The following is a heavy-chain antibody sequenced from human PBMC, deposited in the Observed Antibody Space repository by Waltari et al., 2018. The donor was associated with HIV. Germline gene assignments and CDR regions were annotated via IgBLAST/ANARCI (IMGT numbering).Heavy chain of an antibody. CDR2: IKRKTDGGTT. CDR1: GFTFSNAW. V-gene: IGHV3-15*01. J-gene: IGHJ4*02. CDR3: TTAEGVY. Sequence: EVQLVESGGGLVKPGGSLRLACAASGFTFSNAWMSWVRQAQGKGLEWVGRIKRKTDGGTTDYAAPVKGRFTISRDDSKNTLYLQMNSLKTEDTAVYYCTTAEGVYWGQGTLVTVSS.